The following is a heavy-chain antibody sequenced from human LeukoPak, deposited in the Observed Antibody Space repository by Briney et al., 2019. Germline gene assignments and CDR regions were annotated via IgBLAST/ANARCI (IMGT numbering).Heavy chain of an antibody. V-gene: IGHV3-48*04. CDR3: ARDRIKSGSYYFDY. D-gene: IGHD1-26*01. Sequence: GGSLRLSCAASAFTFSDYSMNWVRQAPGKGLEWVSYISGRSSTIYYADSVKGRFTISRDNAKNSMYLQMNGLRAEDTAVYYCARDRIKSGSYYFDYWGQGTLVTVSS. CDR1: AFTFSDYS. J-gene: IGHJ4*02. CDR2: ISGRSSTI.